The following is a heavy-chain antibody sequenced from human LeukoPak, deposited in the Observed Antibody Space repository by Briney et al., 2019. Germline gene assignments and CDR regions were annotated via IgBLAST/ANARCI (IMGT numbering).Heavy chain of an antibody. CDR3: ARVPPVGDFWSGDPLYYYYYGMDV. D-gene: IGHD3-3*01. V-gene: IGHV1-18*01. Sequence: ASVKVSCKASGYTFTSYGISWVRQAPGQGLEWMGWISAYNGNTNYAQKLQGRVTMTTDTSTSTAYMELRSLRSDDTAVYYCARVPPVGDFWSGDPLYYYYYGMDVWGQGTTVTVS. CDR2: ISAYNGNT. J-gene: IGHJ6*02. CDR1: GYTFTSYG.